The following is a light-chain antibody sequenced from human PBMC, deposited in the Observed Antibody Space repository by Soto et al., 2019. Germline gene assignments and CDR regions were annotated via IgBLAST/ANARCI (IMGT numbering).Light chain of an antibody. CDR1: SGDIGAYNY. J-gene: IGLJ3*02. V-gene: IGLV2-11*01. CDR3: CSYAHTSRV. CDR2: DVN. Sequence: QSVLTQPRSVSGSPGQSVTFSCTGTSGDIGAYNYVSWYQFHPGKAPKMIIYDVNKRPSGVPVRFSGSKSGNTASLTISWLQAEDEADYYCCSYAHTSRVFGGGTKLTVL.